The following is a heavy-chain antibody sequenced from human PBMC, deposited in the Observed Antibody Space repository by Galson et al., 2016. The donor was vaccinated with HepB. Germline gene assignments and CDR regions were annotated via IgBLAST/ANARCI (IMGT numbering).Heavy chain of an antibody. CDR2: IYHSGST. V-gene: IGHV4-31*03. D-gene: IGHD1-14*01. CDR1: GVSITSGGYY. CDR3: AREEIT. J-gene: IGHJ4*02. Sequence: TLSLTCTVSGVSITSGGYYWSWIRQHPGKGLEWIGYIYHSGSTSYNPSLKSRVTISLDTSKNQFSLKLSSVTVADTAVYYCAREEITWGQGALVTVSS.